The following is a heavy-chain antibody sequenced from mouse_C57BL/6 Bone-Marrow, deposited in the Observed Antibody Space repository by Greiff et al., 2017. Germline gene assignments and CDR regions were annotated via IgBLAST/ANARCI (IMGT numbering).Heavy chain of an antibody. Sequence: EVKVEESGGGLVQSGRSLRLSCATSGFTFCDFYMEWVRQAPGKGLEWIAASRNKANDYTTEYSASVKGRFIVSRDTSQSILYLQMNALRAEDTAIYYCARDAWIYYDYGYAMDDWGKGTSVTVSS. CDR3: ARDAWIYYDYGYAMDD. J-gene: IGHJ4*01. CDR2: SRNKANDYTT. D-gene: IGHD2-4*01. V-gene: IGHV7-1*01. CDR1: GFTFCDFY.